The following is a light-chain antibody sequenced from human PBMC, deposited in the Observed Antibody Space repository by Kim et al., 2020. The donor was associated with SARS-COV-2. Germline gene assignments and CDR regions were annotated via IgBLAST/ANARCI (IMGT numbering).Light chain of an antibody. V-gene: IGLV10-54*01. CDR2: RNN. Sequence: RQTAARTCTGSSAKVGNQGVTWLQQHPGHTPKLLSYRNNNRPSGISRRFSASRSGNTAFLTIAGLQPDDEADYYCSTWDSSLNTQLFGGGTQLTVL. CDR3: STWDSSLNTQL. CDR1: SAKVGNQG. J-gene: IGLJ2*01.